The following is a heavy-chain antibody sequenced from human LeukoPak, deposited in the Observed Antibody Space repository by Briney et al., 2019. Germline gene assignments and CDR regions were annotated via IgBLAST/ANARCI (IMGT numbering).Heavy chain of an antibody. CDR3: ARVHSGYHSFDY. CDR2: IDSGGNT. J-gene: IGHJ4*01. V-gene: IGHV3-53*01. Sequence: AGGSLRLSCAAPGLTVSTNSMTWVRKAPGKGLDWVSVIDSGGNTYYADSVKGRFIISRDNSKNTVFLQLNSLRAEDTAVYYCARVHSGYHSFDYWGNGTLVTVSS. D-gene: IGHD5-12*01. CDR1: GLTVSTNS.